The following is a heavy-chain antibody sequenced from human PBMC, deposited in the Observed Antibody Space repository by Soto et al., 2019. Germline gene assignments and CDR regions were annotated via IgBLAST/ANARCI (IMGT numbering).Heavy chain of an antibody. CDR1: GFTVSSNY. Sequence: EVQLVETGGGLIQPGGSLRLSCAASGFTVSSNYMSWVRQAPGKGLEWVSVISGSGGSTYYADSVKGRFTISRDNSKNTLYLQMNSLRAEDTAIYYCANRGYRAVAGHFDYWGQGTLVTVSS. CDR2: ISGSGGST. CDR3: ANRGYRAVAGHFDY. D-gene: IGHD6-19*01. V-gene: IGHV3-53*02. J-gene: IGHJ4*02.